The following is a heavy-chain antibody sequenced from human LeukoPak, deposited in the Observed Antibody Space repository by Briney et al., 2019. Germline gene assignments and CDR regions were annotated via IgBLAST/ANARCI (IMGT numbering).Heavy chain of an antibody. CDR3: ARGDQLGGLWGNYQYYFDY. CDR1: GGSLSGYF. D-gene: IGHD5-18*01. CDR2: INHRGST. V-gene: IGHV4-34*01. J-gene: IGHJ4*02. Sequence: SETLPLTCAVYGGSLSGYFWSSLPQTPGKVQERNEQINHRGSTNYNPSLRSRVTVSIDTAKNQFSLNLRSVTAADTAVFYCARGDQLGGLWGNYQYYFDYWGQGILVTVSS.